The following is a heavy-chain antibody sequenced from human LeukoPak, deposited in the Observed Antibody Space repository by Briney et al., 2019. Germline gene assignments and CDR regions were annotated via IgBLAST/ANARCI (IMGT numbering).Heavy chain of an antibody. V-gene: IGHV3-11*04. J-gene: IGHJ4*02. CDR3: ARYYDSSGYYRFIFDY. Sequence: PGGSLRLSCAASGFTFSDYYMSWIRQAPGKGLEWVSYISSSGSTIYYADSVKGRFTISRDNAKNSLYLQMNSLRAEDTAVYYCARYYDSSGYYRFIFDYWGQGNLVTVSS. CDR1: GFTFSDYY. CDR2: ISSSGSTI. D-gene: IGHD3-22*01.